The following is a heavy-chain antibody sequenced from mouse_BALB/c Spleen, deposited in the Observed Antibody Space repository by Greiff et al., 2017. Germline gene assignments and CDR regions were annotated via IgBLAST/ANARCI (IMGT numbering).Heavy chain of an antibody. J-gene: IGHJ4*01. V-gene: IGHV3-2*02. CDR2: ISYSGST. Sequence: EVKLMESGPGLVKPSQSLSLTCTVTGYSITSDYAWNWIRQFPGNKLEWMGYISYSGSTSYNPSLKSRISITRDTSKNQFFLQLNSVTTEDTATYYCAISLGYYAIDYWGQGTSVTVSS. CDR1: GYSITSDYA. CDR3: AISLGYYAIDY.